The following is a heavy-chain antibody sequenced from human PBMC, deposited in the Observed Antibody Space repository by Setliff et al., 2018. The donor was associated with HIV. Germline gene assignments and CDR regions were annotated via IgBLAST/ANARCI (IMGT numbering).Heavy chain of an antibody. CDR1: GGSISSYY. V-gene: IGHV4-4*07. CDR2: IYIGGSA. J-gene: IGHJ6*03. Sequence: SETLSLTCTVSGGSISSYYWSWIRQPAGKGLEWIGHIYIGGSANYNPSLKSRVTMSIDTSKNQFSLKLNSVTAADMAVYYCAREEWLDPPGYYYMDVWAKETTVTVSS. CDR3: AREEWLDPPGYYYMDV. D-gene: IGHD6-19*01.